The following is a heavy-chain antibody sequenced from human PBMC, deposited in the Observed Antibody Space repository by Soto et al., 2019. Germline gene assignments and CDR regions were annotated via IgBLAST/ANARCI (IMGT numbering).Heavy chain of an antibody. CDR2: IYHSGST. V-gene: IGHV4-4*02. D-gene: IGHD6-19*01. CDR1: AGSICRSNW. CDR3: ARPWGGWYGDAFDI. J-gene: IGHJ3*02. Sequence: SETLSLTCAVSAGSICRSNWWSWVRQPPGKGLEWIGEIYHSGSTNYNPSLKSRVTISVDKSKNQFSLKLSSVTAADTAVYYCARPWGGWYGDAFDIWGQGTMVTVSS.